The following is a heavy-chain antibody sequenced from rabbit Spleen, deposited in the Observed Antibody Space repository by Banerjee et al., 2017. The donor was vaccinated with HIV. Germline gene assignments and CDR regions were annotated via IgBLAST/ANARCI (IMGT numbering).Heavy chain of an antibody. Sequence: QEQLEESGGDLVKPEGSLTLTCTASGFSFSSSYWICWVRQAPGKGLEWVGCIATGTGRAYYASWAKGRFTISKSSPTAVTLQVTSLTAADTATYFCARDNVGDVGYGYGDLWGPGTLVTVS. CDR1: GFSFSSSYW. D-gene: IGHD6-1*01. CDR3: ARDNVGDVGYGYGDL. J-gene: IGHJ4*01. V-gene: IGHV1S45*01. CDR2: IATGTGRA.